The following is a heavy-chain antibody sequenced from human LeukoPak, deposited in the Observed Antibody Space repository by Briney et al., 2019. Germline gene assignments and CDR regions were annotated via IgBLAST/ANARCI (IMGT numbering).Heavy chain of an antibody. Sequence: SGGSLRLSCVASGFIFSTYGMHWVRQAPGKGLEWVACIRHDGNTKYYADSVKGRFTISRDNAKNSLYLQMNSLRAEDTAVYYCAELGITMIGGVWGKGTTVTISS. CDR2: IRHDGNTK. CDR3: AELGITMIGGV. D-gene: IGHD3-10*02. V-gene: IGHV3-30*02. J-gene: IGHJ6*04. CDR1: GFIFSTYG.